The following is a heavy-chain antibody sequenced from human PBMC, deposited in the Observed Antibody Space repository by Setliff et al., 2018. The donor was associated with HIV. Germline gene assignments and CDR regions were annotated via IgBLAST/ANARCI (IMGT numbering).Heavy chain of an antibody. CDR1: GGSIRSYY. CDR3: ARVGDLGSTYYFDY. J-gene: IGHJ4*02. V-gene: IGHV4-59*01. Sequence: PSETLSLTCSVPGGSIRSYYWSWIRQSPGKGLEWIGYIYFSGSTSYNPSLKSRLTISVDTSKNQFSLKLSSVTAADTAVYYCARVGDLGSTYYFDYWGQGALVTVSS. D-gene: IGHD1-26*01. CDR2: IYFSGST.